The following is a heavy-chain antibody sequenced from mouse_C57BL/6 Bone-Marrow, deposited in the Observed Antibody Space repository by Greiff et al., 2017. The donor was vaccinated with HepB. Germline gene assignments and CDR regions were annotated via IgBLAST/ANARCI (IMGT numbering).Heavy chain of an antibody. D-gene: IGHD1-1*01. CDR3: ARLPINYGSRDYAMDY. CDR2: INPDSSTI. CDR1: GIDFSRYW. V-gene: IGHV4-1*01. Sequence: EVQLQESGGGLVQPGGSLKLSCAASGIDFSRYWMSWVRRAPGKGLEWIGEINPDSSTINYAPSLKDKFIISRDNAKNTLYLQMSKVRSEDTALYYCARLPINYGSRDYAMDYWGQGTSVTVSS. J-gene: IGHJ4*01.